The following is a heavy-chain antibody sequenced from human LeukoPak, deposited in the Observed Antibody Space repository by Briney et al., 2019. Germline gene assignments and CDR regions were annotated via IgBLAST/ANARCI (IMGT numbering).Heavy chain of an antibody. Sequence: PGGSLRLSCAASGFTFSSYDMHWVRQATGKGLEWVSAIGTAGDTYYPGSVKGRFTISRENAKNSLYLQMNSLRAGDTAVYYCARATLPGDAFDIWGQGTMVTVSS. J-gene: IGHJ3*02. D-gene: IGHD2-15*01. V-gene: IGHV3-13*01. CDR2: IGTAGDT. CDR3: ARATLPGDAFDI. CDR1: GFTFSSYD.